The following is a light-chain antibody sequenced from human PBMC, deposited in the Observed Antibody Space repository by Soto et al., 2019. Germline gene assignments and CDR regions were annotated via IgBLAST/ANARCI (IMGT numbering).Light chain of an antibody. V-gene: IGKV2-28*01. CDR3: VHAINTPLT. CDR2: LAS. CDR1: QSLLHSNGNHY. J-gene: IGKJ1*01. Sequence: DIVMTQSPLSLSFTPGEPASISCRSSQSLLHSNGNHYLEWYFQNPGQSPQLLIYLASIRASGVLDRCSGSGSGTDFTLKNSRVESDDVGIYYFVHAINTPLTFGQGTKVEIK.